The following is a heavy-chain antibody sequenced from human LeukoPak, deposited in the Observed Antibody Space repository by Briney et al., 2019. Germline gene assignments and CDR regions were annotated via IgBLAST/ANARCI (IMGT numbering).Heavy chain of an antibody. CDR3: AXXSGXXXRYYYDSSGYRYYYYYYMDV. CDR2: IYYSGST. V-gene: IGHV4-59*01. Sequence: PSETLSLTCTVSGGSISSYYWSWIRQPPGKGLEWIGYIYYSGSTNYNPSLKSRVTISVDTSKNQFSLKPSSVTAADTAVYYCAXXSGXXXRYYYDSSGYRYYYYYYMDVWGKGTTVTVSS. CDR1: GGSISSYY. D-gene: IGHD3-22*01. J-gene: IGHJ6*03.